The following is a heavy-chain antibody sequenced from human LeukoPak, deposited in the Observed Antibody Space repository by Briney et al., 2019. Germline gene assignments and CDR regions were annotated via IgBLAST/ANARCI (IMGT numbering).Heavy chain of an antibody. CDR1: GGSISSYY. CDR3: ARDNKVRTLDY. CDR2: IYYSGST. J-gene: IGHJ4*02. Sequence: SETLSLTCTVSGGSISSYYWSWIRQPPGKGLEWIGYIYYSGSTNYNPSLKSRVTMSVDTSKNQFSLKLNSVTAADTAVYYCARDNKVRTLDYWGQGTLVTVSS. D-gene: IGHD2/OR15-2a*01. V-gene: IGHV4-59*12.